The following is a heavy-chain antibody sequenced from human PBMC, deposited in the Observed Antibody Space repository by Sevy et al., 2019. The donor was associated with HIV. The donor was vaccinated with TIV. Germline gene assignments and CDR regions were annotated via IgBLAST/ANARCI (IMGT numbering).Heavy chain of an antibody. CDR2: VSAHNGDT. CDR3: ARAYCSGGSCYSLAY. D-gene: IGHD2-15*01. V-gene: IGHV1-18*01. CDR1: GYTFTSYR. J-gene: IGHJ4*02. Sequence: ASVKVSCKASGYTFTSYRIYWVRQAPGQGLEWMGWVSAHNGDTNYVQKVQGRVAMTTDTSTSTAYMGLRGLASDDTAVYYCARAYCSGGSCYSLAYWGQGSLVTVSS.